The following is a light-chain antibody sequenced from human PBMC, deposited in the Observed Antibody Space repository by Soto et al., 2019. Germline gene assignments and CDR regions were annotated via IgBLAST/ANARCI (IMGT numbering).Light chain of an antibody. V-gene: IGKV3-15*01. CDR1: QSVSSN. Sequence: EIVMTQSPATLSVSPGERATLSCRASQSVSSNLAWYQQKPGQAPRLLIYGASTRATGIPARFSGSGSGTEFTLTISSLQSEDFAVYSCQQPTAFGQGTKVEIK. CDR3: QQPTA. CDR2: GAS. J-gene: IGKJ1*01.